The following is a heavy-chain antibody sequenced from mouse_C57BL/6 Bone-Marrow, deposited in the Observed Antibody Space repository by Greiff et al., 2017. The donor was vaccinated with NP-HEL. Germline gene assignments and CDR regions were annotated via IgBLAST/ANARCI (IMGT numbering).Heavy chain of an antibody. CDR2: IYPRDGST. Sequence: VQLQHSGPELVKPGASVKLSCKASGYTFTSYDINWVKQRPGQGLEWIGWIYPRDGSTKYNEKFKGKATLTVDTSSSTAYMELHSLTSEDSAVYFCEGVTTVVDYAMDYWGQGTSVTVSS. D-gene: IGHD1-1*01. V-gene: IGHV1-85*01. CDR1: GYTFTSYD. J-gene: IGHJ4*01. CDR3: EGVTTVVDYAMDY.